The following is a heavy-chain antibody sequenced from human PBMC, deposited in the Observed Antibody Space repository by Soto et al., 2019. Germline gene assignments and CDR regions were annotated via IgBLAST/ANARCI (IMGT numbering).Heavy chain of an antibody. J-gene: IGHJ4*02. Sequence: VQLVESGGGLVKPGGSLRLSCAASGFSFSDYYMSWVRQAPGKGLEWVSSISGKSTYIDYAASVKGPFTISRENARNSVYLLMHSLRAAATAVYYWAGGKGYGGELESWGQGTLVTVSS. V-gene: IGHV3-21*01. D-gene: IGHD4-17*01. CDR3: AGGKGYGGELES. CDR1: GFSFSDYY. CDR2: ISGKSTYI.